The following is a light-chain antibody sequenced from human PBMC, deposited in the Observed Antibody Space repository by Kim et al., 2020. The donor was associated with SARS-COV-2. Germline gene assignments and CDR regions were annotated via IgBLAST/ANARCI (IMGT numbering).Light chain of an antibody. CDR2: GKN. CDR1: SLRSYY. Sequence: SSELTQDPAVSVALGQTVRITCQGDSLRSYYASWYQQKPGQAPVLVIYGKNNRPSGIPDRFSGSSSGNTASLTITGAQAEDEADYYCNSRDSRGNHWVFGGGTQVTVL. V-gene: IGLV3-19*01. J-gene: IGLJ3*02. CDR3: NSRDSRGNHWV.